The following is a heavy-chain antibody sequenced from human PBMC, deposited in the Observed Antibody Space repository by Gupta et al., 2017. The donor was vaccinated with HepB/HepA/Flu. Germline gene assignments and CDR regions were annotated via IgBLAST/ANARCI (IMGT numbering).Heavy chain of an antibody. D-gene: IGHD3-10*01. Sequence: EVQLLESGGGLVQPGESLRLSCATSGFTFAGYVMHWVRQAPGKGLEGVSTMTGAGSHTFYADSVKGRFTISRDNSKSTLFLQMTSLRAEDTAVYYCARRGGEVYGASDSWGQGTLVSVSS. CDR2: MTGAGSHT. CDR1: GFTFAGYV. CDR3: ARRGGEVYGASDS. V-gene: IGHV3-23*01. J-gene: IGHJ4*02.